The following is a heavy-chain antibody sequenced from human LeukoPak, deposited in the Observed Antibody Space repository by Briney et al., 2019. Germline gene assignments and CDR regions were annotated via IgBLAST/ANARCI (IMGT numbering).Heavy chain of an antibody. Sequence: PGGSLRLSCAASGFTFSSYAMSWVRQAPGKGLEWVSAISGSGGSTYYADSVKGRFTISSDNSKNTQYLQMNSLRAEDTAVYYCAKTPVVIQLMGLFDYWGQGTLVTVSS. CDR1: GFTFSSYA. CDR2: ISGSGGST. J-gene: IGHJ4*02. D-gene: IGHD5-18*01. CDR3: AKTPVVIQLMGLFDY. V-gene: IGHV3-23*01.